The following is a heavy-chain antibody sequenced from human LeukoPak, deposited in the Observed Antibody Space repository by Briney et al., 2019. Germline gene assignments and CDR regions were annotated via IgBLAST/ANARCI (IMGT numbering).Heavy chain of an antibody. CDR3: ARHLSGVTGYTYGRGIDY. J-gene: IGHJ4*02. CDR1: GFTFSSYW. CDR2: IKKDGSEK. V-gene: IGHV3-7*01. D-gene: IGHD5-18*01. Sequence: LPGGSLRLSCAASGFTFSSYWMSWVRQAPGKGLEWVANIKKDGSEKYYADSVKGRSTISRDNAKTSLYLQMISLRAEDTAVYYCARHLSGVTGYTYGRGIDYWGQGTLVTVSS.